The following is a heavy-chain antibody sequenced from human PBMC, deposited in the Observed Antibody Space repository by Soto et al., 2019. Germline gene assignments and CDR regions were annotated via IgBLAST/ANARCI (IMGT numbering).Heavy chain of an antibody. D-gene: IGHD2-2*01. V-gene: IGHV1-24*01. CDR3: ATLPRTIERTPAAIWSFDS. Sequence: ASVKVSCKTSGYTFTSFGVSWVRQAPGKGLEWMGGLDAEDGETIYAQKLQGRGTMTEDTSTDTAYMELSSLTSEDTAMYYCATLPRTIERTPAAIWSFDSWGQGTLVTVSS. CDR2: LDAEDGET. CDR1: GYTFTSFG. J-gene: IGHJ4*02.